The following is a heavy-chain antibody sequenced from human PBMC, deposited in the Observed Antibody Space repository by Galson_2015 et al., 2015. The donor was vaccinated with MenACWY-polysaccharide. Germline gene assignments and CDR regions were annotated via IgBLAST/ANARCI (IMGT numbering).Heavy chain of an antibody. D-gene: IGHD3-10*01. V-gene: IGHV4-34*01. CDR2: VHHSGST. CDR1: GGSFSGHY. Sequence: LSLTCAVYGGSFSGHYWSWIRQSPGKGLEWIAEVHHSGSTDYNASLKSRVTISQDTSKNQFSLHLRSVTAADTAVYFCARGRGKKQLPFDYWGQGTLVTVSS. J-gene: IGHJ4*02. CDR3: ARGRGKKQLPFDY.